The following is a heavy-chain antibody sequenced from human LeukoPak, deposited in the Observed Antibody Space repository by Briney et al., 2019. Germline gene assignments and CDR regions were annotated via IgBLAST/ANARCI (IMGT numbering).Heavy chain of an antibody. Sequence: PGESLKISCKGSGYSFTSYWIGWVRQMPGKGLEWMGIIYPGDSDTRYSPSSQGQVTISADKSISTAYLQWSSLKASDTAMYYCARGIHIAAAGTLWFDPWGQGTLVTVSS. CDR2: IYPGDSDT. CDR3: ARGIHIAAAGTLWFDP. J-gene: IGHJ5*02. V-gene: IGHV5-51*01. CDR1: GYSFTSYW. D-gene: IGHD6-13*01.